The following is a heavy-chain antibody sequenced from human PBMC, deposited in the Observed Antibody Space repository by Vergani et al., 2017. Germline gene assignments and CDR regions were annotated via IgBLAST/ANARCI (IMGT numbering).Heavy chain of an antibody. J-gene: IGHJ4*02. CDR3: ARGRGDCSSTSCYEPYYFDY. CDR1: GITFSSYG. CDR2: IWYDGSNK. D-gene: IGHD2-2*01. Sequence: QVQLVESGGGVVQPGRSLRLSCAASGITFSSYGMHWVRQAPGKGLEWGAGIWYDGSNKYYADSVKGRFTISRDNSKNTLYLQMNSLRAEDTAVYYCARGRGDCSSTSCYEPYYFDYWGQGTLVTVSS. V-gene: IGHV3-33*01.